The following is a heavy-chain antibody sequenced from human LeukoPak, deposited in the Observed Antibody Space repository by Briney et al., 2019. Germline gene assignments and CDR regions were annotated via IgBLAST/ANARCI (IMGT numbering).Heavy chain of an antibody. CDR1: GGTFSSYA. D-gene: IGHD3-10*01. CDR2: IIPVFGTA. CDR3: ARERNQGSGGNDAFDI. Sequence: SVKVSCKASGGTFSSYAISWVRQAPGQGLEWMGGIIPVFGTANYAQKFQGRVTITADESTSTAYMELSSLRSEDTAVYYCARERNQGSGGNDAFDIWGQGTMVTVSS. J-gene: IGHJ3*02. V-gene: IGHV1-69*01.